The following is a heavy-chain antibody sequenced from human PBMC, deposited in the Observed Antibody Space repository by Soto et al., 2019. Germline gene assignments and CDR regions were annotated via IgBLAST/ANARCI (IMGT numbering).Heavy chain of an antibody. CDR1: GGSISSGGYY. J-gene: IGHJ6*02. D-gene: IGHD2-15*01. Sequence: SETLSLTCTVSGGSISSGGYYWSWIRQHPGKGLEWIGYIYYSGSTYYNPSLKSRVTISVDTSKNQFSLKLSSVTAADTAVYYCARYCSGGSCYPDEFYYYYGMDVWGQGTTVTVSS. CDR2: IYYSGST. CDR3: ARYCSGGSCYPDEFYYYYGMDV. V-gene: IGHV4-31*03.